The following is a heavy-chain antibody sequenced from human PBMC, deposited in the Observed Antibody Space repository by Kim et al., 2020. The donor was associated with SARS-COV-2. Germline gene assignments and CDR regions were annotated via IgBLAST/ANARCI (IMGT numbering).Heavy chain of an antibody. D-gene: IGHD6-13*01. CDR3: ARGSSSWEYYYYYYGMDV. V-gene: IGHV3-11*04. J-gene: IGHJ6*02. Sequence: KGRFTISRDNAKNSLYLQMNSLIAEDTAVYYCARGSSSWEYYYYYYGMDVWGQGTTVTVSS.